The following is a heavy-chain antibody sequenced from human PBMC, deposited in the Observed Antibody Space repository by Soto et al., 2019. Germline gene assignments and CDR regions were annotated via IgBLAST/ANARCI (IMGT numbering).Heavy chain of an antibody. J-gene: IGHJ2*01. CDR2: ISAYNGNT. CDR1: GYTFSIYG. Sequence: QVQLVQSGAEVKKPGASVKVSCKASGYTFSIYGISWVRQAPGQGLEWMGWISAYNGNTKYAQKLQGRVTVTTDTSTSIAYTERRTLPPHDTAVYYCARDPSGGTYPSFFDLWGRGTLVTVSS. V-gene: IGHV1-18*01. D-gene: IGHD1-26*01. CDR3: ARDPSGGTYPSFFDL.